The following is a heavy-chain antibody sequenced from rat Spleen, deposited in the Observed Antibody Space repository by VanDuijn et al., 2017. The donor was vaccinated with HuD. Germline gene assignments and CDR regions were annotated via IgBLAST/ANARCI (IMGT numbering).Heavy chain of an antibody. J-gene: IGHJ2*01. Sequence: EVQLVESGGGLVQPGRSLKLSCSASGFTFNDYYMAWVRQAPTKGLEWVATINYDGSSTNYRDSVKGRFTISRDNAKNTLYLQMDSLRSEDTATYYCARLPYNNYVDYWGQGVMVTVSS. CDR1: GFTFNDYY. D-gene: IGHD1-10*01. CDR2: INYDGSST. V-gene: IGHV5-29*01. CDR3: ARLPYNNYVDY.